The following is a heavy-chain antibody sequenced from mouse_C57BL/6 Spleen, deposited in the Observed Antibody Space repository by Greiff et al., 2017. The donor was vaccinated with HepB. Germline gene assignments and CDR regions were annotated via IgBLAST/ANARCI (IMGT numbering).Heavy chain of an antibody. D-gene: IGHD1-1*01. CDR2: IYPSDSET. CDR1: GYTFTSYW. J-gene: IGHJ4*01. Sequence: VQLQQPGAELVRPGSSVKLSCKASGYTFTSYWMDWVKQRPGQGLEWIGNIYPSDSETHYNQKFKDKATLTVDKSSSTAYMQLSSLTSEDSAVYCCARKKGSYSPMDYWGQGTSVTVSS. CDR3: ARKKGSYSPMDY. V-gene: IGHV1-61*01.